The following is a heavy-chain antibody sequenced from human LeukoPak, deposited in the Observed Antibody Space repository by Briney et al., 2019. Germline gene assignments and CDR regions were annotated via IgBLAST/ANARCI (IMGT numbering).Heavy chain of an antibody. CDR3: ASSPGSGSFESVFDP. J-gene: IGHJ5*02. CDR2: IIPIFGTA. CDR1: GGTFSSYA. Sequence: GAPVKVSCKASGGTFSSYAISWVRQAPGQGLEWMGGIIPIFGTANYAQKLQGRVTITADESTSTVYMEVSSLRSEDTAVYYCASSPGSGSFESVFDPWGQGTLVTVSS. V-gene: IGHV1-69*13. D-gene: IGHD3-10*01.